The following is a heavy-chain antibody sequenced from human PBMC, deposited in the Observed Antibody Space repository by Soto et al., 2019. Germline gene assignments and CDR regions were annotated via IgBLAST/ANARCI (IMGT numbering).Heavy chain of an antibody. J-gene: IGHJ3*02. CDR3: SGAYCSGGSCYYYDACDI. V-gene: IGHV1-69*02. Sequence: QVQLVQSGAEVKKPGSSVKVSCKASGGTFSSYTISWVRQAPGQGLEWMGMIIPILGIVDYAQKFQGRVMITADKSTSRAYTELSSLRSDDAAVYYCSGAYCSGGSCYYYDACDIGGQATMVTVSS. D-gene: IGHD2-15*01. CDR2: IIPILGIV. CDR1: GGTFSSYT.